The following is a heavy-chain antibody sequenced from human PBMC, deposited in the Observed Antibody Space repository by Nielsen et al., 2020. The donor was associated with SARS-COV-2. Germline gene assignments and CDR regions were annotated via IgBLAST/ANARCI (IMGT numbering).Heavy chain of an antibody. CDR2: IYYSGST. D-gene: IGHD3-3*01. J-gene: IGHJ6*02. CDR3: ARQDLEDYYGMDV. V-gene: IGHV4-61*01. Sequence: SETLSLTCTVSGGSVSSGSYYWSWIRQPPGKGLEWIGYIYYSGSTNYNPSLKSRVTISVDTSKNQFSLKLSSVTAADTAVYYCARQDLEDYYGMDVWGQGTTVTVSS. CDR1: GGSVSSGSYY.